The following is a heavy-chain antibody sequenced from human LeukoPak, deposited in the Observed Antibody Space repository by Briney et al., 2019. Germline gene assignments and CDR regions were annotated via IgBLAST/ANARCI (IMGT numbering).Heavy chain of an antibody. CDR1: GYAFTNYG. Sequence: GASVKVSCKASGYAFTNYGISWVRQAPGQGLEWMGWISAYNGNTNYAQKLQGRVTMTTDTSTSTAYMELRSLRSDDTAVYYCARGLSSWSQAYYFDYWGQGTLVTVSS. CDR3: ARGLSSWSQAYYFDY. CDR2: ISAYNGNT. J-gene: IGHJ4*02. V-gene: IGHV1-18*01. D-gene: IGHD6-13*01.